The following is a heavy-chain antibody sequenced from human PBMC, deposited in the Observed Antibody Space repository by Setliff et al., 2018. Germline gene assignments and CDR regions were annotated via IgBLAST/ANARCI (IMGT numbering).Heavy chain of an antibody. CDR2: IYYSGST. D-gene: IGHD3-22*01. Sequence: PSETLSLTCTVSGGSISSGGYYWSWIRQHPGKGLEWIGYIYYSGSTYYNPSLKSRVTISVDTSKNQFYLKLSSVNAADTAVYYCARGLSYYDSSGYLLAPYAFDIWGQGTMVTVSS. CDR1: GGSISSGGYY. J-gene: IGHJ3*02. V-gene: IGHV4-31*03. CDR3: ARGLSYYDSSGYLLAPYAFDI.